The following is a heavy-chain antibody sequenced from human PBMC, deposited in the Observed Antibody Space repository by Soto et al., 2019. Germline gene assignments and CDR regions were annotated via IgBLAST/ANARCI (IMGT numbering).Heavy chain of an antibody. Sequence: ASVKVSCKASGYTFTSYAMHWVRQAPGQRLEWMGWINAGNGNTKYSQKFQGRVTITRDTSASTAYMELSSLRSEDTAAYYCARTDCSGGSCYWGDAAFDIWGQGTMVTVSS. CDR3: ARTDCSGGSCYWGDAAFDI. CDR1: GYTFTSYA. V-gene: IGHV1-3*01. CDR2: INAGNGNT. J-gene: IGHJ3*02. D-gene: IGHD2-15*01.